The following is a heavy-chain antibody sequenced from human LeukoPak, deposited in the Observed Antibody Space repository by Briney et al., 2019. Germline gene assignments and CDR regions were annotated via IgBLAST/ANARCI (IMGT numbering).Heavy chain of an antibody. Sequence: GGSLRLSCAASGVTLSNYAMSWVRQAPGKGLEWVSGISASGGSYYADSVKGRFTVSRDISKNTLYLQMNSLRAEDTAVYFCAREPRDCTGGTCQSAGGYYFYYWSQGTLVTVSS. CDR3: AREPRDCTGGTCQSAGGYYFYY. CDR1: GVTLSNYA. CDR2: ISASGGS. D-gene: IGHD2-15*01. V-gene: IGHV3-23*01. J-gene: IGHJ4*02.